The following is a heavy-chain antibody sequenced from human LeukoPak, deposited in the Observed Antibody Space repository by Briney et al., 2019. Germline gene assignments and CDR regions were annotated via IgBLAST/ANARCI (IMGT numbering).Heavy chain of an antibody. Sequence: ASVKVSCKASGYTFTGSFMHWVRQAPGQGFEWIGWISPASGATKYAQNFQGRVTLTTDTSIATAYMELSSLTSDDTASYYCLNEHGGWGQGTPVTVSS. CDR1: GYTFTGSF. J-gene: IGHJ4*02. D-gene: IGHD1-1*01. CDR2: ISPASGAT. CDR3: LNEHGG. V-gene: IGHV1-2*02.